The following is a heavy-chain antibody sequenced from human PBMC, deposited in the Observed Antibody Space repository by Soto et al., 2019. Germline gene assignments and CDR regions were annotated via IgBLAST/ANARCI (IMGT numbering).Heavy chain of an antibody. V-gene: IGHV3-30-3*01. CDR3: ARGGVDQLPHGAFDH. CDR2: ISHDGTNQ. D-gene: IGHD2-2*01. J-gene: IGHJ4*02. Sequence: QVHLVESGGGVVQPGRSLRLSCAASGFTFSKYSMHWVRQAPGKGLEWVAVISHDGTNQRYADSVKGRFTTSRDNFKNSLALRMNSLRAEDTALYYCARGGVDQLPHGAFDHWGQGTLVTVSS. CDR1: GFTFSKYS.